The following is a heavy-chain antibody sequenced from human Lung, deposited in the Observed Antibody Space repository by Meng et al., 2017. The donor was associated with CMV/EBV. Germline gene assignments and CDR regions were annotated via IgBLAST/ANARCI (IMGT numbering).Heavy chain of an antibody. D-gene: IGHD1-1*01. Sequence: GGSXRLXCAASGFTFRTTWMSWVRQAPGKGLDWVGRIKSRNDGGTADHGTPVKGRFTISRDDSKDTLYLQMNSLKVEDTATYYCTTGFGTAEAFWGQGTLVTVSS. CDR1: GFTFRTTW. CDR2: IKSRNDGGTA. CDR3: TTGFGTAEAF. J-gene: IGHJ4*02. V-gene: IGHV3-15*01.